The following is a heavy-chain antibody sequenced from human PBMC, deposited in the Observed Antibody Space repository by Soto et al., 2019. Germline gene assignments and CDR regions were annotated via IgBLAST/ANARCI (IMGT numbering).Heavy chain of an antibody. V-gene: IGHV4-34*01. J-gene: IGHJ4*02. CDR3: ARVLSGSSLFDY. CDR2: INHSGST. D-gene: IGHD1-26*01. Sequence: SSETLSLTCTVYGGSFTFSGYYWSWIRQPPGKGLEWIGEINHSGSTNYNPSLKSLVTISVDTSKNQFSLKLFSVTAADTAVYYCARVLSGSSLFDYWGQGTLVTVSS. CDR1: GGSFTFSGYY.